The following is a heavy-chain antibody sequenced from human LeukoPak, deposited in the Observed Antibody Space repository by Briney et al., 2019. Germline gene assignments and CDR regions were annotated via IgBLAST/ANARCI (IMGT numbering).Heavy chain of an antibody. Sequence: GGSLRLSCAASGFTFSSYWMHWVRQPPGKGLVWLSRISTDGGSTNYADSVKGGFTISRDNARNTLYLQMNSLRPEDTAVYYCAKERQFCSSASCYYYYYSGMDVWGQGTTVTVSS. V-gene: IGHV3-74*01. CDR3: AKERQFCSSASCYYYYYSGMDV. CDR2: ISTDGGST. D-gene: IGHD2-2*01. CDR1: GFTFSSYW. J-gene: IGHJ6*02.